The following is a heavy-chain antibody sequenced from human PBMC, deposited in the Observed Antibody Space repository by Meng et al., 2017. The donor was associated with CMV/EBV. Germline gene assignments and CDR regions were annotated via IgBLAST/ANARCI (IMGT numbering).Heavy chain of an antibody. J-gene: IGHJ4*02. Sequence: RVTLRSYSMNGDRQAPGKGLEWVSSISSSSSYIYYADSVKGRFTISRDNAKNSRYLQMNSLRAEDTAVYYCARVYDSSGWPSPFDYWGQGTLVTVSS. CDR1: RVTLRSYS. V-gene: IGHV3-21*01. CDR2: ISSSSSYI. CDR3: ARVYDSSGWPSPFDY. D-gene: IGHD3-22*01.